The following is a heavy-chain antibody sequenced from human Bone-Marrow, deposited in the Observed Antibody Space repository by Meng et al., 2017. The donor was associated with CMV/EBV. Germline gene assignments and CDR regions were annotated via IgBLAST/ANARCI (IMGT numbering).Heavy chain of an antibody. CDR2: ISGSGGST. CDR3: AKILGDYYYYGMDV. Sequence: SCAASGFTFSNYAMSWVRQAPGKGLEWVSGISGSGGSTYYADSVKGRFTISRDNSKNTLYVQMNSLRAEDTAVYYCAKILGDYYYYGMDVWGQGTTVTVSS. V-gene: IGHV3-23*01. J-gene: IGHJ6*02. CDR1: GFTFSNYA. D-gene: IGHD2/OR15-2a*01.